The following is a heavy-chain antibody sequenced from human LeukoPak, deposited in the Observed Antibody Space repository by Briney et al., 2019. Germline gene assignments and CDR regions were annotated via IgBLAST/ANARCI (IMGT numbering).Heavy chain of an antibody. V-gene: IGHV3-11*01. CDR2: ISSSGTTI. CDR3: ARALTGFIPGN. Sequence: GGSLRLSCAAAGFTFTDFYMSWVRQAPGKGLEWVSYISSSGTTIYYADSVMGRFTISRDNAKNSLYLQMNSLRAEDTAVYYCARALTGFIPGNWGQGTLVTVSS. D-gene: IGHD3-9*01. J-gene: IGHJ4*02. CDR1: GFTFTDFY.